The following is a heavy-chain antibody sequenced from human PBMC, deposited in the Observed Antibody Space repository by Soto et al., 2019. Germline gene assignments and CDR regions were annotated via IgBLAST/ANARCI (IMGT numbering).Heavy chain of an antibody. Sequence: GGSLRLSCAASGFTFSNAWMNWVRQAPGKGLEWVGRIKSKTDGGTTDYAAPVKGRFTISRDDSKNTLYLQMNSLKTEDTAVYYCTTEAPGGYDFWSGYYDAFDIWGQGTMVTVSS. D-gene: IGHD3-3*01. CDR3: TTEAPGGYDFWSGYYDAFDI. J-gene: IGHJ3*02. V-gene: IGHV3-15*07. CDR2: IKSKTDGGTT. CDR1: GFTFSNAW.